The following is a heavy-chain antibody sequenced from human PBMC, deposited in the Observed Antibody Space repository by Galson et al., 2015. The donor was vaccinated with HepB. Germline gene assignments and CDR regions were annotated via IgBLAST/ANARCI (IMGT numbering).Heavy chain of an antibody. V-gene: IGHV4-34*01. D-gene: IGHD4-17*01. CDR2: INHSGST. CDR1: GGSFSGYY. Sequence: SETLSLTCAVYGGSFSGYYWSWIRQPPGKGLEWIGGINHSGSTNYNPSLKSRVTISVDTSKNQFSLKLSSVTAADTAVYYCARGGTKYGDYVDYYYGMDVWGQGTTVTVSS. CDR3: ARGGTKYGDYVDYYYGMDV. J-gene: IGHJ6*02.